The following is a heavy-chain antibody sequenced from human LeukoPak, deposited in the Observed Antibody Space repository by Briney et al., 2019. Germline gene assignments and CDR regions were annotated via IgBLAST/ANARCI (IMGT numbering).Heavy chain of an antibody. CDR1: GGSLSSGSYY. CDR3: ARDRVVTIFGVVINDAFDI. J-gene: IGHJ3*02. CDR2: IYTSGST. Sequence: PSQTLSLTCTVSGGSLSSGSYYWSWIRQPAGKGLEWIGRIYTSGSTNYNPSLKSRVTISVDTSKNQFSLKLSSVTAADTAVYYCARDRVVTIFGVVINDAFDIWGQGTMVTVSS. D-gene: IGHD3-3*01. V-gene: IGHV4-61*02.